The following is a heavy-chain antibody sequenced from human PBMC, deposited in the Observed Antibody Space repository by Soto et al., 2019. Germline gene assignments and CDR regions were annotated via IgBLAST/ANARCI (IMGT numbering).Heavy chain of an antibody. D-gene: IGHD6-19*01. V-gene: IGHV4-61*01. CDR2: IYNSVIT. CDR1: GASVSSGNQY. J-gene: IGHJ4*02. Sequence: QVLMHESGPGLVKPSETLSLTCTVSGASVSSGNQYWSWIRQPPGKRLGWIGLIYNSVITNYSPSLKSRVSISADTSRNQFSLKMSSVTAADTAVYYCARGWDANSWGQGALVTVSS. CDR3: ARGWDANS.